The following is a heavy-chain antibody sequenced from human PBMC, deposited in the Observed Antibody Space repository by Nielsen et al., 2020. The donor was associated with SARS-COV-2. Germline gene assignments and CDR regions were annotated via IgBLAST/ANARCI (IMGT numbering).Heavy chain of an antibody. CDR1: GGTFSSYA. V-gene: IGHV1-69*13. D-gene: IGHD3-22*01. J-gene: IGHJ5*02. Sequence: SVKVSCKASGGTFSSYAISWVRQAPGQGLEWMGGIIPIFGTANYAQKFQGRVTITADESTSTAYMELSSLRSEDTAVYYCARWGKLNYYDFMARGDWFDPWGQGTLVTVSS. CDR3: ARWGKLNYYDFMARGDWFDP. CDR2: IIPIFGTA.